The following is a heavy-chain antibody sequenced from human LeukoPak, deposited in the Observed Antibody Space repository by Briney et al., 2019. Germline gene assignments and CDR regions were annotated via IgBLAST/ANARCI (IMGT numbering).Heavy chain of an antibody. CDR2: INPNSGGT. Sequence: PSGKVSWKASGYTFTGYYMRWVRQAAGQGLEWMGWINPNSGGTNYAQQFQGRVTMNRDTHISTAYMELSRLRSDDTAVYYCATKDCSSTSCYVTLNYYYYYMDVWGKGTTVTVSS. CDR1: GYTFTGYY. D-gene: IGHD2-2*01. CDR3: ATKDCSSTSCYVTLNYYYYYMDV. J-gene: IGHJ6*03. V-gene: IGHV1-2*02.